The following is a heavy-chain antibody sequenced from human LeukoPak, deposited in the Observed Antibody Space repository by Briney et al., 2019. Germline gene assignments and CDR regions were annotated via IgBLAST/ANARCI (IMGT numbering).Heavy chain of an antibody. CDR2: FAPGNGNT. J-gene: IGHJ4*02. Sequence: ASVKVSCKASGYTFTAYNIHWVRQAPGQRLEWMGWFAPGNGNTKYSQKFQGRVTLTRDTSASTAYMELSSLTSEDTAVFYCARGAVIAHFDYWGQGTLVTVSS. CDR1: GYTFTAYN. D-gene: IGHD2-21*01. V-gene: IGHV1-3*01. CDR3: ARGAVIAHFDY.